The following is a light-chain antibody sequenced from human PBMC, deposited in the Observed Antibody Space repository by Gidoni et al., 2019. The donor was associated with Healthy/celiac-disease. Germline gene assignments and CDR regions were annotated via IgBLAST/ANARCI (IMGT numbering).Light chain of an antibody. J-gene: IGKJ4*01. Sequence: EIVLTQSPGTRSLSPGERATLSCRASQSVSSSYLAWYQQKPGQAPRLLIYGASSRATGIPDRFSGSGSGTDFTLTISRLEPEDFAVYYCQQYGSSPPLTFXGXTKVEIK. CDR2: GAS. CDR1: QSVSSSY. V-gene: IGKV3-20*01. CDR3: QQYGSSPPLT.